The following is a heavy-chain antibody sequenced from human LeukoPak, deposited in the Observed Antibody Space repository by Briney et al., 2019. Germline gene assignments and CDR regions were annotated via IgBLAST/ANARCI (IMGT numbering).Heavy chain of an antibody. CDR1: GFTFSSYG. CDR2: ISGSGGST. CDR3: AKLADYYGSGSSVG. D-gene: IGHD3-10*01. V-gene: IGHV3-23*01. Sequence: GGSLRLSCAASGFTFSSYGMSWVRQAPGKGLEWVSAISGSGGSTYYADSVKGRFTISRENSKNTLYLQMNSLRAEDTAVYYCAKLADYYGSGSSVGWGQGTLVTVSS. J-gene: IGHJ4*02.